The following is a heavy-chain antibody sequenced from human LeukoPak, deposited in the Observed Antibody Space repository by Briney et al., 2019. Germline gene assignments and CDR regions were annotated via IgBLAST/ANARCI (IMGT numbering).Heavy chain of an antibody. J-gene: IGHJ6*03. Sequence: SETLSLTCAVYGGSFSGYYWSWIRQPPGKGLEWIGEINHSGSTNYNPSLKSRVTISVDTSKNQFSLKLTSVTAADTAVYYCARTMEGYCSGGSCYQYSYYMDVWGKGTTVTVSS. CDR1: GGSFSGYY. CDR3: ARTMEGYCSGGSCYQYSYYMDV. CDR2: INHSGST. V-gene: IGHV4-34*01. D-gene: IGHD2-15*01.